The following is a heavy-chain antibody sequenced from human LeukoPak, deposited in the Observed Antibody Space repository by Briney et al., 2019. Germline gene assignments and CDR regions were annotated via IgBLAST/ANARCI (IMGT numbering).Heavy chain of an antibody. CDR1: GGTFSSYA. J-gene: IGHJ4*02. D-gene: IGHD6-19*01. CDR3: ARDEGTIAVAGTWDY. Sequence: ASVKVSCKASGGTFSSYAISWVRQAPGQGLEWMGWISAYNGNTNYAQKLQGRVTMTTDTSTSTAYMELRSLRSDDTAVYYCARDEGTIAVAGTWDYWGQGTLVTVSS. V-gene: IGHV1-18*01. CDR2: ISAYNGNT.